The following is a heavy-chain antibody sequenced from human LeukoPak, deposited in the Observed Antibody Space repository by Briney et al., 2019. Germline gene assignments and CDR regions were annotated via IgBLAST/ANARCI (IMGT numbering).Heavy chain of an antibody. D-gene: IGHD4-11*01. CDR3: AKAVGTTITTGIYFDY. Sequence: PGGSLRLSCAASGFTFSSYAMSWVRQAPGWGLEWVSTISGSGGSTYYADSVKGRFTISRDNSKNTLSLQMNSLRAEDTAVYYCAKAVGTTITTGIYFDYWGQGTLDTVSS. J-gene: IGHJ4*02. CDR1: GFTFSSYA. V-gene: IGHV3-23*01. CDR2: ISGSGGST.